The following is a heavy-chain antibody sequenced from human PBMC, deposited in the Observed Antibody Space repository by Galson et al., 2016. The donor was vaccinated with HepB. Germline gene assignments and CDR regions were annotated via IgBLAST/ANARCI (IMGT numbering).Heavy chain of an antibody. CDR3: ARDGTHLYYYDSSGNYNHYFDY. CDR1: GFIFSRYA. Sequence: SLRLSCAASGFIFSRYAMHWVRQAPGKGLEWVAIISYDGSKQFYTDSVKGRFTISRDNSKNTLSLHMDSLSAEDTAVYYCARDGTHLYYYDSSGNYNHYFDYWGQGTLVTVSS. CDR2: ISYDGSKQ. J-gene: IGHJ4*02. D-gene: IGHD3-22*01. V-gene: IGHV3-30*04.